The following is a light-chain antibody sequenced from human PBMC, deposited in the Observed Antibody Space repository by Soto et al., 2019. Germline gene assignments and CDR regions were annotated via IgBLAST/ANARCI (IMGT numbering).Light chain of an antibody. CDR2: AAS. CDR1: QGVTSY. J-gene: IGKJ5*01. Sequence: DIQMTQSPSSLSASVGDRVTISCRASQGVTSYLAWYQQTPGKAPKLLIYAASTLESGVPSRFSGSGSGTDFTLTISSLQPEDFATYYCQQSYAIPPTFGQGTRLDIK. V-gene: IGKV1-39*01. CDR3: QQSYAIPPT.